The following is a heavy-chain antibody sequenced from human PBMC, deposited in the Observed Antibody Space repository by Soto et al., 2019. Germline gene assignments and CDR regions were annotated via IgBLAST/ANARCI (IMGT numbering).Heavy chain of an antibody. CDR3: PTRYGVAFDI. CDR2: IYYSGST. J-gene: IGHJ3*02. Sequence: PSGTLALTCTVSGGSISSGEDYWSWIRQPPGKGLEWIGYIYYSGSTNYNPSLKSRVTISVDTSKNQFSLKLSSVTAADTAVYYCPTRYGVAFDIPGQGTMVT. V-gene: IGHV4-61*08. D-gene: IGHD3-9*01. CDR1: GGSISSGEDY.